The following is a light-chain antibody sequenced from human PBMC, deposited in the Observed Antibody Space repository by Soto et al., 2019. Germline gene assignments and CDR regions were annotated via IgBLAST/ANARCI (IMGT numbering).Light chain of an antibody. J-gene: IGLJ1*01. CDR1: SSDVGGYNY. V-gene: IGLV2-14*03. Sequence: QSVLTQPASVSGSPGQSITISCTGTSSDVGGYNYVSWYQQHPGKAPKLMIYDVSNRPSGVSNRFSGSKSGNTASLTISGLQADDEADYYCSSYTSSSFYVFGIGTKVTVL. CDR3: SSYTSSSFYV. CDR2: DVS.